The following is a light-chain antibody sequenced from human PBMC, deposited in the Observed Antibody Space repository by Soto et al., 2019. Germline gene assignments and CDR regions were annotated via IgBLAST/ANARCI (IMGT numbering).Light chain of an antibody. J-gene: IGLJ1*01. CDR2: RDS. Sequence: SYELTQPLSVSVALGQTARITCGGNNIGSKNVNWYQQKPGQAHVLVIYRDSNRTSGIPERFSGSNSGNTATLTISRAQAGDEADYYCQVWDSSTFYVFGTGTKVTVL. CDR3: QVWDSSTFYV. CDR1: NIGSKN. V-gene: IGLV3-9*01.